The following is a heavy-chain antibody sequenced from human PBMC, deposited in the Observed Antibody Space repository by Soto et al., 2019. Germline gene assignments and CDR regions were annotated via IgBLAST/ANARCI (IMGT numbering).Heavy chain of an antibody. D-gene: IGHD2-21*02. CDR2: INHSGST. Sequence: SETLSLTCAVYGGSFSGYYWSWIRQPPGKGLEWIGEINHSGSTNYNPSLKSRVTISVNPSKNQFSLKRSSVTAADTAVYYCARGFSYCGGDCYGRRGYYYGMDVWGQGTTVTVSS. CDR1: GGSFSGYY. V-gene: IGHV4-34*01. J-gene: IGHJ6*02. CDR3: ARGFSYCGGDCYGRRGYYYGMDV.